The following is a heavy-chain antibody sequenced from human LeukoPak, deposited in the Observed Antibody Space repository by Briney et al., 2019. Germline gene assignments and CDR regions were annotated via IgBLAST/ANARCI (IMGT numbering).Heavy chain of an antibody. Sequence: SETLSLTCTVSGGSISSYYWSWIRQPPGKGLEWIGYIYYSGSTNYNPSLKSRVTISVDTSKNQFSLKLSSVTAADTAVYYCARGGPVAAAGRGWFDPWGQGTLVTVSS. D-gene: IGHD6-13*01. CDR2: IYYSGST. J-gene: IGHJ5*02. V-gene: IGHV4-59*01. CDR3: ARGGPVAAAGRGWFDP. CDR1: GGSISSYY.